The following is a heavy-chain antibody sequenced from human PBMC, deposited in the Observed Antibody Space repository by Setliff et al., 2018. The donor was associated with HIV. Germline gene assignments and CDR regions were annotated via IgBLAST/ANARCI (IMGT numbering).Heavy chain of an antibody. CDR2: ISGYNGNT. J-gene: IGHJ4*02. CDR1: GYTFNSYG. CDR3: ARAGPGSYQNLIVVVTPPRPFDF. V-gene: IGHV1-18*01. D-gene: IGHD3-22*01. Sequence: GASVKVSCKASGYTFNSYGISWVRQAPGQGLEWMGWISGYNGNTNYAQKLQGRVTMTTDTSTSTAYMELRSLRTDDKAVYYCARAGPGSYQNLIVVVTPPRPFDFWGQGTLVTVSS.